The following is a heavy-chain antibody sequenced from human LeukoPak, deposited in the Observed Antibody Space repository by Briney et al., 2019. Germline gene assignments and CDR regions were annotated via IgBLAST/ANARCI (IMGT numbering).Heavy chain of an antibody. V-gene: IGHV3-23*01. CDR1: GFTFSSYA. CDR2: ISGSGGST. CDR3: AKWNGGYSYGFIDY. D-gene: IGHD5-18*01. J-gene: IGHJ4*02. Sequence: GGSLRLSCAASGFTFSSYAMSWVRQAPGKGLEWVSAISGSGGSTYYADSVKGRFTISRDNSKNTLYLQMNSLRAEDTAVYYCAKWNGGYSYGFIDYWGQGTLVTVSS.